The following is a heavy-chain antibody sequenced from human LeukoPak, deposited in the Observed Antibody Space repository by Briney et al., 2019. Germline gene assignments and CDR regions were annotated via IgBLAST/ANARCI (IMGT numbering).Heavy chain of an antibody. V-gene: IGHV4-59*12. Sequence: SETLSLTCTVSGGSISSYYWSWIRQPPGKGLEWIGYIYHSGSTYYNPSLKSRVTISVDRSKNQFSLKLSSVTAADTAVYYCASGDYYDSSGYHGPMGYWGQGTLVTVSS. CDR2: IYHSGST. CDR1: GGSISSYY. D-gene: IGHD3-22*01. J-gene: IGHJ4*02. CDR3: ASGDYYDSSGYHGPMGY.